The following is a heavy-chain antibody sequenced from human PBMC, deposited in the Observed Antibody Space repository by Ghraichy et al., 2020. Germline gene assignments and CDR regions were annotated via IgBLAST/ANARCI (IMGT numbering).Heavy chain of an antibody. CDR2: IYYSGST. CDR1: GGSISSYY. CDR3: ARHGYYDILTGSNWFDP. V-gene: IGHV4-59*08. D-gene: IGHD3-9*01. J-gene: IGHJ5*02. Sequence: SQTLSLTCTVSGGSISSYYWSWIRQPPGKGLEWIGYIYYSGSTNYNPSLKSRVTISVDTSKNQFSLKLSSVTAADTAVYYCARHGYYDILTGSNWFDPWGQGTLVTVSS.